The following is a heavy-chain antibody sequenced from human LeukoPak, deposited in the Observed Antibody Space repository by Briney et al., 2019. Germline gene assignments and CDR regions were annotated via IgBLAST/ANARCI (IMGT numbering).Heavy chain of an antibody. CDR3: AKGGGYGSGSIGGYYFDY. V-gene: IGHV3-9*01. J-gene: IGHJ4*02. Sequence: PGRSPRLSCAASGFTFDDYAMHWVRQAPGKGLEWVSGISWNSGSIGYADSVKGRFTISRDNAKNSLYLQMNSLRAEDTALYYCAKGGGYGSGSIGGYYFDYWGQGTLVTVSS. CDR1: GFTFDDYA. D-gene: IGHD3-10*01. CDR2: ISWNSGSI.